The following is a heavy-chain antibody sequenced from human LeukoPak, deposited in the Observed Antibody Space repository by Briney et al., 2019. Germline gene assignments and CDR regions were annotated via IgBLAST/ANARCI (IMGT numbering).Heavy chain of an antibody. Sequence: GESLKISCKGSGYSFSSYWIGWVRQMPGKGLEWMGIIYPGDSDTRYSPSFQGQVTISADKSISTAYLQWSSLKASDTAMYYRARRTGTPNPLAVYWGQGTLVTVSS. CDR2: IYPGDSDT. D-gene: IGHD1-7*01. CDR3: ARRTGTPNPLAVY. V-gene: IGHV5-51*01. CDR1: GYSFSSYW. J-gene: IGHJ4*02.